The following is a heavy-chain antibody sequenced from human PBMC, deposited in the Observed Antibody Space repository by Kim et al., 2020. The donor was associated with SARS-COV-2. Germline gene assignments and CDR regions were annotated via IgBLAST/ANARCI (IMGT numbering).Heavy chain of an antibody. CDR1: GGSISSSSYY. Sequence: SETLSLTCTVSGGSISSSSYYWGWIRQPPGKGLEWIGSIYYSGSTYYNPSLKSRVTISVDTSKNQFSLKLSSVTAADTAVYYCARLEGQWLAHYWDQGTLVTVSS. CDR2: IYYSGST. D-gene: IGHD6-19*01. V-gene: IGHV4-39*01. CDR3: ARLEGQWLAHY. J-gene: IGHJ4*02.